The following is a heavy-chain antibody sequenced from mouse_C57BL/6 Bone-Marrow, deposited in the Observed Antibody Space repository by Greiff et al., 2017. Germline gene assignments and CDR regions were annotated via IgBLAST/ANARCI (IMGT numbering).Heavy chain of an antibody. Sequence: QVQLKQPGAELVKPGASVKLSCKASGYTFTSYWMQWVKQRPGQGLEWIGEIDPSDSYTNYNQKFKDKAKLTVDTSSSTAYMQLSSLTSEDSAVYYCARKDSNYLYYFDYWGQGTTLTVSS. V-gene: IGHV1-50*01. CDR2: IDPSDSYT. CDR3: ARKDSNYLYYFDY. D-gene: IGHD2-5*01. J-gene: IGHJ2*01. CDR1: GYTFTSYW.